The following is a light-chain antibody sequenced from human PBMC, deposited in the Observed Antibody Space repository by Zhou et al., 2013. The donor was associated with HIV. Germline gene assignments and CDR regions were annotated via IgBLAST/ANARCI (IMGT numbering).Light chain of an antibody. CDR3: QQYNSYQGT. J-gene: IGKJ2*02. V-gene: IGKV1-5*03. Sequence: DILMTQSPSTLSASVGDRVTITCRASQSISSWLAWYQQKPGKAPKLLIYKASSLESGVPSRFSGSGSGTEFTLTISSLQPDDFATYYCQQYNSYQGTFGQGTKLEIK. CDR1: QSISSW. CDR2: KAS.